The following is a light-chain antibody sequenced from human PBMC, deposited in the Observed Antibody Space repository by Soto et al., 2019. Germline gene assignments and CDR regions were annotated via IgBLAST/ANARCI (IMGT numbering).Light chain of an antibody. CDR1: SSDFGGYKY. Sequence: QSALTQPRSVSGSPGQSVTISCTGASSDFGGYKYVSWYQHHPGKAPKLMIYGVDKRPSGVPDRFSGSKSGNTASLTISGLQADDEADYYCCPDAGGFTWVFGGGTKLTVL. J-gene: IGLJ3*02. CDR3: CPDAGGFTWV. CDR2: GVD. V-gene: IGLV2-11*01.